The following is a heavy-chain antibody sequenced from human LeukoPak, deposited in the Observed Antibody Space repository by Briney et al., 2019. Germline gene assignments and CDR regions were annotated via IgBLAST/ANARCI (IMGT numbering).Heavy chain of an antibody. CDR1: GGSFGGYY. D-gene: IGHD3-3*01. CDR2: INHSGST. V-gene: IGHV4-34*01. J-gene: IGHJ6*02. Sequence: SETLSLTCAVYGGSFGGYYWSWIRQPPGKGLEWIGEINHSGSTNYNPSLKSRVTISVDTSKNQFSLKLSSVTAADTAVYYCARAHDFWSGYYRPIYYGMDVWGQGTTVTVSS. CDR3: ARAHDFWSGYYRPIYYGMDV.